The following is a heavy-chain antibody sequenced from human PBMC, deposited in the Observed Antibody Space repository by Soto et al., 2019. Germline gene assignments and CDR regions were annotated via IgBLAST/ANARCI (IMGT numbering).Heavy chain of an antibody. D-gene: IGHD6-13*01. CDR1: GFTFSSYG. J-gene: IGHJ6*02. V-gene: IGHV3-30*18. CDR3: AKDHDSSSWYVLVRDLQYYGMDV. CDR2: ISYDGSNK. Sequence: PGGSLRLSCAASGFTFSSYGMHWVRQAPGKGLEWVAVISYDGSNKYYADSVKGRFTISRDNSKNTLYLQMNSLRAEDTAVYYCAKDHDSSSWYVLVRDLQYYGMDVWGQGTTVTVSS.